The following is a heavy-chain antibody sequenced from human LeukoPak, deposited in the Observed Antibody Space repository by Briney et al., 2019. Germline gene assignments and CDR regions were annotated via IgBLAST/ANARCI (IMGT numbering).Heavy chain of an antibody. CDR2: INPNSGGT. V-gene: IGHV1-2*02. CDR1: GYTFTGYY. J-gene: IGHJ5*02. D-gene: IGHD6-19*01. CDR3: ARARHSSGWYRASWFDP. Sequence: GASVKVSCKASGYTFTGYYMHWVRQAPGQGLEWMGWINPNSGGTNYAQKFQGRVTMTRDTSISTAYMELSRLRSDDTAVYYCARARHSSGWYRASWFDPWGQGTLVTASS.